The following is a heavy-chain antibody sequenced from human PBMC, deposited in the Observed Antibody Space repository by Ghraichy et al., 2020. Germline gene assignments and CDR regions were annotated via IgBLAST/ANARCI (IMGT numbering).Heavy chain of an antibody. CDR3: AREYSSPLEVFGMDV. Sequence: TLSLTCSVSGGSISSYYWNWIRQPPGKGLEWIGYIYYSGSTNYNPSLKSRVTISVDTSKNQFSLKLTSVTAADTAVYYCAREYSSPLEVFGMDVWGQGTTVTVSS. J-gene: IGHJ6*02. V-gene: IGHV4-59*01. CDR1: GGSISSYY. CDR2: IYYSGST. D-gene: IGHD6-19*01.